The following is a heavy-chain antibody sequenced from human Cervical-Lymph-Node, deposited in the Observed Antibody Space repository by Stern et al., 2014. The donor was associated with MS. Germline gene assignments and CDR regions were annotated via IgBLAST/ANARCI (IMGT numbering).Heavy chain of an antibody. CDR3: ARDRYGYGDRSHDAFDV. CDR2: IYYSGTT. Sequence: QVQLQESGPGLVKPSQTLSLTCTVSGGSISSENYYWSWIRQPPGKGLEWVGNIYYSGTTSYSPSLKSRVTISVDTSKNQFSRKLSSVTAADTAVYYCARDRYGYGDRSHDAFDVWGQGTMVTVSS. D-gene: IGHD4-17*01. J-gene: IGHJ3*01. CDR1: GGSISSENYY. V-gene: IGHV4-30-4*01.